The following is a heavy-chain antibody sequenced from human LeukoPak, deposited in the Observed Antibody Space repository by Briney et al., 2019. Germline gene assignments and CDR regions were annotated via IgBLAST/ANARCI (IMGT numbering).Heavy chain of an antibody. J-gene: IGHJ4*02. V-gene: IGHV3-15*01. CDR2: IQSKTDGGTT. Sequence: PGGSLRLSCAASGFTFSNTWMNWVRQAPGKGLEWVGRIQSKTDGGTTEYAAPVKGRFTISRDDLKTTLYLQMNSLKTEDTAVYYCATLPVRGVINIWGQGTLVTVSS. D-gene: IGHD3-10*01. CDR1: GFTFSNTW. CDR3: ATLPVRGVINI.